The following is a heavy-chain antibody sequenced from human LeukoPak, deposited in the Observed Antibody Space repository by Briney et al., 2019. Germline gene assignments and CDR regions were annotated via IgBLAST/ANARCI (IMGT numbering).Heavy chain of an antibody. CDR3: ARSRGYEVPASRYYYYYMDV. CDR1: GGSISSGSYY. V-gene: IGHV4-61*02. CDR2: IYTSGST. Sequence: PSETLSLTCTVSGGSISSGSYYWSWIRQPAGKGLEWIGRIYTSGSTNYNPSLKSRVTISVDTSKNQFSLKLSSVTAADTAVYYCARSRGYEVPASRYYYYYMDVWGKGTTVTVSS. D-gene: IGHD2-2*01. J-gene: IGHJ6*03.